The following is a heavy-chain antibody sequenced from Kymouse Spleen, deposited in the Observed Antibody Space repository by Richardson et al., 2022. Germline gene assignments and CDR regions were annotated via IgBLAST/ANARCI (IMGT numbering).Heavy chain of an antibody. CDR3: AKDSSGWYYYYYYGMDV. D-gene: IGHD6-19*01. CDR2: ISYDGSNK. J-gene: IGHJ6*02. V-gene: IGHV3-30*18. CDR1: GFTFSSYG. Sequence: QVQLVESGGGVVQPGRSLRLSCAASGFTFSSYGMHWVRQAPGKGLEWVAVISYDGSNKYYADSVKGRFTISRDNSKNTLYLQMNSLRAEDTAVYYCAKDSSGWYYYYYYGMDVWGQGTTVTVSS.